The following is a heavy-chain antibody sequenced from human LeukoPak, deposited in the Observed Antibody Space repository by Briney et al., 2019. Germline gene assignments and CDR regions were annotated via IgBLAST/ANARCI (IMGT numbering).Heavy chain of an antibody. J-gene: IGHJ3*01. Sequence: SETLSLTCGVSGYSISGGYYWGWIRQSPGKGLEWIATIFHTGSIYHNPSLKSRVILSVDTSKNQFSLILTSVTAADTAVYYCVRMGVSYYYDSSTYYPVAFDVWGQGTMVTVSS. CDR2: IFHTGSI. CDR3: VRMGVSYYYDSSTYYPVAFDV. CDR1: GYSISGGYY. V-gene: IGHV4-38-2*01. D-gene: IGHD3-22*01.